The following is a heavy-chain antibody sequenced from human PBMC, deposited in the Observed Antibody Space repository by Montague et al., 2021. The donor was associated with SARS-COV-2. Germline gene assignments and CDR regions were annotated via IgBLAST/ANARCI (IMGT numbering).Heavy chain of an antibody. D-gene: IGHD5-12*01. V-gene: IGHV4-34*01. Sequence: SETLSLTCAVYGESVSGYYWSWIRQPPGKGLEWMGEINHSGSTDYNPSLKSRVTISVHTSRNQFSLDLSSVTAADTAVYYCARCSLDGGDSGYEVCYFDYWGQGTMVTVSS. CDR3: ARCSLDGGDSGYEVCYFDY. CDR2: INHSGST. J-gene: IGHJ4*03. CDR1: GESVSGYY.